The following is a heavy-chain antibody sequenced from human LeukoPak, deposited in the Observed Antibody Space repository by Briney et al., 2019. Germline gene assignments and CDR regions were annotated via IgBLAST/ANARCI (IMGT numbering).Heavy chain of an antibody. CDR3: TRHIFGDPPSHYYYMDV. CDR1: GFIFSDSA. Sequence: QTGGSLRLSCAASGFIFSDSAMHWVRQASGKGLAWVGRIRSKANNYATAYAASVKGRFIISRDDSNNTASLQMNSLKIEDTAVYYCTRHIFGDPPSHYYYMDVWGKGTTVTVSS. CDR2: IRSKANNYAT. D-gene: IGHD4-17*01. J-gene: IGHJ6*03. V-gene: IGHV3-73*01.